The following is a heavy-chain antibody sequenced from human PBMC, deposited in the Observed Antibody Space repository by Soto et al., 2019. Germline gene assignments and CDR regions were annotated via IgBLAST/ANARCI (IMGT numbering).Heavy chain of an antibody. CDR2: ISGSGGIT. V-gene: IGHV3-64*01. J-gene: IGHJ3*02. CDR1: GFTFSSYA. D-gene: IGHD2-15*01. Sequence: GGSLRLSCAASGFTFSSYAMHWVRQAPGKGLEYVSAISGSGGITYYANSVKGRFTISRDNSKNTLYLQMTSLRAEDMAVYYCARASAVGCSGGSCYSFVAFDIWGQGTMVTVSS. CDR3: ARASAVGCSGGSCYSFVAFDI.